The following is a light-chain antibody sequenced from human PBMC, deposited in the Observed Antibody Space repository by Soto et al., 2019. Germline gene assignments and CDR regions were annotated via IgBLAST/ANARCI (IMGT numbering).Light chain of an antibody. Sequence: DIVMTQSPLSLPVTPGEPASISCRSSQSLLHSNGYNYLDWYLQKPGQSPQLLIYLGSNRASGVPDRFSGSGSGTDFTLKISRVEAEDVGVYYCMQALQTSYTFGQGTKLENK. V-gene: IGKV2-28*01. CDR1: QSLLHSNGYNY. CDR2: LGS. CDR3: MQALQTSYT. J-gene: IGKJ2*01.